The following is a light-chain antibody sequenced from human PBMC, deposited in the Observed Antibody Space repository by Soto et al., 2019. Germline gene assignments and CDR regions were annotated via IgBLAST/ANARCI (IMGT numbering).Light chain of an antibody. V-gene: IGKV1-5*03. CDR1: QSISSW. Sequence: DIQMTQSPSTLSASVGDRVTITCRASQSISSWLAWYQQKPGKAPTLLLYKASSLESGVPSRFSGSGSGTEFTLTISSLQPDDFATYYGQHYHTWWTFGQGTKVEI. CDR2: KAS. CDR3: QHYHTWWT. J-gene: IGKJ1*01.